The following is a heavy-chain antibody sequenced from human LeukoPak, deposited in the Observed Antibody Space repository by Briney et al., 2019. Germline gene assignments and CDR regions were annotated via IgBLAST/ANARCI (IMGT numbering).Heavy chain of an antibody. J-gene: IGHJ4*02. CDR1: GYTFTSYG. CDR2: ISAYNGNT. Sequence: GASVKVSCKASGYTFTSYGISWVRQAPGQGLEWMGWISAYNGNTNYAQKLQDRVTMTTDTSTSTAYMELRSLRSDDTAVYYCARDASRHGSGSYYNDYWGQGTLVTVSS. D-gene: IGHD3-10*01. CDR3: ARDASRHGSGSYYNDY. V-gene: IGHV1-18*04.